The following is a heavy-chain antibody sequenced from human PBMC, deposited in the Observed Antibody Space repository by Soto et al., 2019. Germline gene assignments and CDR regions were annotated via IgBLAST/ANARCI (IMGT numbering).Heavy chain of an antibody. V-gene: IGHV1-18*01. CDR2: ISAYKGNT. J-gene: IGHJ4*02. Sequence: QVQLVQAGAEVKKPGASVNVSCKASGYPFTSYGLSWVRQPPGQGREWMGVISAYKGNTKYAQKLQGRVTMTTDTSTSTAYMELRSLRSDDTAVYYCARDSPPVDYWGQGTLFTVSS. CDR1: GYPFTSYG. CDR3: ARDSPPVDY.